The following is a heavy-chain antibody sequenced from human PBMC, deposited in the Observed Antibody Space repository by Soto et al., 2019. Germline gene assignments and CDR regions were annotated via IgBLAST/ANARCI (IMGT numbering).Heavy chain of an antibody. CDR2: INHSGST. D-gene: IGHD2-2*01. J-gene: IGHJ5*02. V-gene: IGHV4-34*01. Sequence: QVQLQQWGAGLLKPSETLSLTCAVYGGSFSGYYWSWIRQPPGKGLEWIGEINHSGSTNYNPSLKSRVTISVDTSKNQFSLKLSSVTAADTAVYYCARGRTTSYCSSTSCSNWFDPWGQGTLVTVSS. CDR1: GGSFSGYY. CDR3: ARGRTTSYCSSTSCSNWFDP.